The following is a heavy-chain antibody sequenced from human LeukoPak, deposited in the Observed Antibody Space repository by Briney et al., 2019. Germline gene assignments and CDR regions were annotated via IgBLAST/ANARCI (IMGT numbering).Heavy chain of an antibody. V-gene: IGHV4-39*01. CDR3: ARGDYDILTGYPFDY. D-gene: IGHD3-9*01. CDR1: AFTFSNSW. Sequence: PGGSLRLSCAASAFTFSNSWMSWVRQAPGKGLEWIGSIYYSGSTYYNPSLKSRVTISVDTSKNQFSLKLSSVTAADTAVYYCARGDYDILTGYPFDYWGQGTLVTVSS. CDR2: IYYSGST. J-gene: IGHJ4*02.